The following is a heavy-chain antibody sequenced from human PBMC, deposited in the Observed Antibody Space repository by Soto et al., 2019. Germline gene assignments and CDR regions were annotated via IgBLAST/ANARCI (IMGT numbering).Heavy chain of an antibody. V-gene: IGHV3-23*01. Sequence: EVQLLESGGGLVQPGGSLRLSCAASGFTFSSYAMSWVRQAPGKGLEWVSAISGSGGSTYYADSVKGRFTISRDNSKNTLYLQMNSLRAEDTAVYYCAKVGYSGYGAYWHYYDYMDVWGKGTTVTVSS. CDR1: GFTFSSYA. D-gene: IGHD5-12*01. CDR3: AKVGYSGYGAYWHYYDYMDV. CDR2: ISGSGGST. J-gene: IGHJ6*03.